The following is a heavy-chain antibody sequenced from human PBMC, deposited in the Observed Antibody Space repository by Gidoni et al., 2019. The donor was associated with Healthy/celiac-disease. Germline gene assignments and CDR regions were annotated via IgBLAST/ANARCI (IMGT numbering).Heavy chain of an antibody. D-gene: IGHD6-13*01. J-gene: IGHJ5*02. V-gene: IGHV3-9*01. CDR1: GFTVDDSA. CDR2: ISWNCGSI. Sequence: EVQLVDSGGGLVQTGRSLRLSCAASGFTVDDSAMHWVRQDPGKGLEWVSCISWNCGSIGYAYSVKGRFTISRDNAKNSLYLQMNSLRAEDTALYYCAKVSGGSSSWSGENWFDPWGQGTLVTVSS. CDR3: AKVSGGSSSWSGENWFDP.